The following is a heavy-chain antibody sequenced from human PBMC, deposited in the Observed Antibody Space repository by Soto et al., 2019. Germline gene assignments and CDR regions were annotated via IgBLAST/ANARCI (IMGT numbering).Heavy chain of an antibody. D-gene: IGHD3-3*01. CDR2: IYYSGST. CDR3: ARLYMHYDFWSGYLRYFDY. Sequence: NPSETLSLTCTVSGGSISSSSYYWGWIRQPPGKGLEWIGSIYYSGSTYYNPSLKSRVTISVDTSKNQFSLKLSSVTAADTAVYYCARLYMHYDFWSGYLRYFDYWGQGTLVTVSS. CDR1: GGSISSSSYY. J-gene: IGHJ4*02. V-gene: IGHV4-39*01.